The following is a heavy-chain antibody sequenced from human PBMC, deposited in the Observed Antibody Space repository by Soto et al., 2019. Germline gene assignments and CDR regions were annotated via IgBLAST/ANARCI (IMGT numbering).Heavy chain of an antibody. CDR1: GGTISSTSYY. CDR3: ARHRIQGVYDGYDSSKFFDY. Sequence: QLQLQESGPGLVKPSEALSLTCTVSGGTISSTSYYWGWIRQPPGKGLEWIGDVYYRGNTYYNPFLESRITIFIDTSKNQFSLNLNSVTAADTAVYYCARHRIQGVYDGYDSSKFFDYWGQGTLVTVSS. J-gene: IGHJ4*02. D-gene: IGHD5-12*01. CDR2: VYYRGNT. V-gene: IGHV4-39*01.